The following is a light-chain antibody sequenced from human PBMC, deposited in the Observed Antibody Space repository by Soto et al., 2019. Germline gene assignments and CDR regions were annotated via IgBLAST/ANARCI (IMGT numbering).Light chain of an antibody. J-gene: IGLJ3*02. CDR3: SSFAGDNNVGV. Sequence: QSALTQPPSASGSPGQSVTISCTGTSSDIGGYDYVSWYQQHPGKAPKLMIYEVTKRPSGVPDRFSGSKSVNTASLTVSGLQEEDEADYYCSSFAGDNNVGVFGGGTKLTVL. CDR2: EVT. V-gene: IGLV2-8*01. CDR1: SSDIGGYDY.